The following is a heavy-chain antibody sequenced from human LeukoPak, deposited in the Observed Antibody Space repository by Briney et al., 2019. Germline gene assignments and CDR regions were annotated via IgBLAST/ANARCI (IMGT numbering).Heavy chain of an antibody. CDR1: GFTFSSYG. CDR3: AKIGSGYGDAFDI. J-gene: IGHJ3*02. D-gene: IGHD2-2*03. V-gene: IGHV3-30*18. Sequence: GRSLRLSCAASGFTFSSYGMHWVRQAPGKGLEWVAVISYDGSNKYYADSMKGRFTISRDNSKNTLYLQMNSLRAEDTAVYYCAKIGSGYGDAFDIWGQGTMVTVSS. CDR2: ISYDGSNK.